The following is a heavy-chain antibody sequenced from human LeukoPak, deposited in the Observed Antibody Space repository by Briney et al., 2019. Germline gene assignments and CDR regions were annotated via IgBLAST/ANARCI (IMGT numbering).Heavy chain of an antibody. V-gene: IGHV4-59*01. CDR1: GGSISSYY. J-gene: IGHJ4*02. CDR2: IYYSGST. Sequence: SETLSLTCTVSGGSISSYYWSWIRQPPGKGLEWLGYIYYSGSTNYNPSLKSRVTISVDTSKNQFSLKLSSVTAADTAVYYCARGGDDFWSGQYYFDYWGQGTLVTVSS. CDR3: ARGGDDFWSGQYYFDY. D-gene: IGHD3-3*01.